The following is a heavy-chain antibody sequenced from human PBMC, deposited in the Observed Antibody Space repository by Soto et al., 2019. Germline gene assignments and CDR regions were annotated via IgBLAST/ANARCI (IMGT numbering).Heavy chain of an antibody. CDR3: ARDLGGSHDY. D-gene: IGHD3-16*01. CDR1: GFSFHSYA. Sequence: PGGSLRLSCVATGFSFHSYAMTWVRQAPGKGLEWVSGITGGGGVTTYADSVKGRFTISRDNAKNTLYLQMNTLRAEDTAVYYCARDLGGSHDYWGRGTLVTVSS. V-gene: IGHV3-23*01. CDR2: ITGGGGVT. J-gene: IGHJ4*02.